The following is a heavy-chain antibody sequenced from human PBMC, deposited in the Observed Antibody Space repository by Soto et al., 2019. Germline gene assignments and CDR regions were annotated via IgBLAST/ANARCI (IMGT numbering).Heavy chain of an antibody. V-gene: IGHV1-8*01. J-gene: IGHJ4*02. CDR3: ARTLYGDNVYY. CDR1: GYTFTSYD. Sequence: QVQLVQSGAEVKKPGASVKVSCKASGYTFTSYDINWVRQATGQGLEWMGWMNPNSGNTGYAQKFQGRXTXTXXTSISTAYMELSSLISEDTAVYYCARTLYGDNVYYWGQGTLVTVSS. D-gene: IGHD4-17*01. CDR2: MNPNSGNT.